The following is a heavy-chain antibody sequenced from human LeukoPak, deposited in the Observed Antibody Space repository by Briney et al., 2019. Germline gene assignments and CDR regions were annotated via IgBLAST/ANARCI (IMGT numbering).Heavy chain of an antibody. Sequence: GGSLRLSCAASGFTFSSYWMHWVRQAPGKGLVWVSRINSDGSSTSYADSVKGRFTISRDNAKNTLYLQMNSLRADDTAVYYCASFGSGSAGDENWFDPWGQGTLVTVSS. J-gene: IGHJ5*02. CDR2: INSDGSST. V-gene: IGHV3-74*01. CDR1: GFTFSSYW. CDR3: ASFGSGSAGDENWFDP. D-gene: IGHD2-21*02.